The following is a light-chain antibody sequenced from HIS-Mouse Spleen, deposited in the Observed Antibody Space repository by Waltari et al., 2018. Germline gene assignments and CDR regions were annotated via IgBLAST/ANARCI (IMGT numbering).Light chain of an antibody. CDR2: DAS. CDR3: QQFNSYPVT. CDR1: QGISSA. Sequence: AIQLTQSPSSLPASVGDRVTITCRASQGISSALAWYQQKPGKAPKLLLYDASSLESGVPSRFSGSGSGTDFTLTISSLQPEDFATYYCQQFNSYPVTFGQGTRLEIK. J-gene: IGKJ5*01. V-gene: IGKV1-13*02.